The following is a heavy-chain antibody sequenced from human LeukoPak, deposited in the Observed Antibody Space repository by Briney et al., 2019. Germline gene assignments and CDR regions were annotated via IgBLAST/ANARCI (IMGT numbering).Heavy chain of an antibody. CDR3: ARELYDYVWGSYRYGLFDY. V-gene: IGHV3-21*01. CDR1: GFTFSNYA. J-gene: IGHJ4*02. Sequence: GGSLRLSCAASGFTFSNYAIHWVCQAPGKGLEWVSSISSSSSYIYYADSVKGRFTISRDNAKNSLYLQMNSLRAEDTAVYYCARELYDYVWGSYRYGLFDYWGQGTLVTVSS. D-gene: IGHD3-16*02. CDR2: ISSSSSYI.